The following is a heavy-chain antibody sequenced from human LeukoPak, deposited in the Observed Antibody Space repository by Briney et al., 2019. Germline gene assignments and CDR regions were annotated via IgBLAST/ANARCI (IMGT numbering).Heavy chain of an antibody. Sequence: ASVKVSCKVSGYTLTELSMHWVRQAPGKGLEWMGGFDPGDGETIYAQKFQGRVTMTEDTSTDTAYMELGSLRSEDTAVYYCATVYSGYDLGFDYWGQGTLVTVSS. D-gene: IGHD5-12*01. CDR2: FDPGDGET. CDR3: ATVYSGYDLGFDY. V-gene: IGHV1-24*01. CDR1: GYTLTELS. J-gene: IGHJ4*02.